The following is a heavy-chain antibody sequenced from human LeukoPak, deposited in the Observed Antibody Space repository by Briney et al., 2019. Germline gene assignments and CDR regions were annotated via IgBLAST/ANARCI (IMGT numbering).Heavy chain of an antibody. Sequence: GGSLRLSCAASGFTFDDYAMHWVRQAPRKGLEWVSGISWNSGSIGYADSVKGRFTISRDNAKNSLYLQMNSLRAEDTALYYCAKDYTAMVRGPDYWGQGTLVTVSS. D-gene: IGHD5-18*01. CDR3: AKDYTAMVRGPDY. CDR2: ISWNSGSI. J-gene: IGHJ4*02. CDR1: GFTFDDYA. V-gene: IGHV3-9*01.